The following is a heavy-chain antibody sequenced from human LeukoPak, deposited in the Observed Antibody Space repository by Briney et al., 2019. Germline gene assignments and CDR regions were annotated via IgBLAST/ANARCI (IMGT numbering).Heavy chain of an antibody. CDR1: GGSISSNY. CDR2: INYSGST. D-gene: IGHD6-13*01. J-gene: IGHJ5*02. CDR3: ARGSDSSTLNWFGP. Sequence: PSETLSLTCSVSGGSISSNYWSWIRQPPGKGLEWIGYINYSGSTNYNPSLKSRVTISVDTSKNQFSLKVTSVTAADTGVYYCARGSDSSTLNWFGPWGQGTLVTVSP. V-gene: IGHV4-59*01.